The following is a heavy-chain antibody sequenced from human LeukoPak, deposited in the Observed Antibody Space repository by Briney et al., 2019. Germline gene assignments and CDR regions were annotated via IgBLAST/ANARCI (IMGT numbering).Heavy chain of an antibody. J-gene: IGHJ5*02. Sequence: GASVKVSCKASGYTFTSYGISWVRQAPGQGLEWMGWISAYNGNTNYAQKLQGRVTMTTDTSTSTAYTELRSLRSDDTAVYYCARAYCGGDCYSPVNWFDPWGQGTLVTVSS. D-gene: IGHD2-21*02. CDR3: ARAYCGGDCYSPVNWFDP. CDR2: ISAYNGNT. V-gene: IGHV1-18*01. CDR1: GYTFTSYG.